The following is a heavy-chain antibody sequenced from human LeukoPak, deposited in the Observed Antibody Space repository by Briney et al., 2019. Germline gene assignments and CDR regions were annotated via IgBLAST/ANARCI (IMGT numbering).Heavy chain of an antibody. J-gene: IGHJ4*02. CDR2: IYYNGET. Sequence: SETLSLTCTVSSGSVCSRSHYWGWIRQPPGKGLEWIGSIYYNGETFYLPSLKSRLTISVEASKNQFSLRMTSVTAADTAVYYCARLTGAVDDWGQGTLVTVSS. CDR1: SGSVCSRSHY. CDR3: ARLTGAVDD. D-gene: IGHD7-27*01. V-gene: IGHV4-39*01.